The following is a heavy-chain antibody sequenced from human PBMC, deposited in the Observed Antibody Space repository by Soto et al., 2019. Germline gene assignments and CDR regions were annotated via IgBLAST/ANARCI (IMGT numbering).Heavy chain of an antibody. V-gene: IGHV3-49*03. CDR2: IRTKPYGETR. Sequence: GGSLRLSCTVSGLTFGDYGMSWFRQAPGKGLEWVGFIRTKPYGETREYAASVRGRFSISRDDSKSIAYLQMNSLNTDDTGVYYCSRVRYDVLTGYYLFDYWGHGTLVTVSS. D-gene: IGHD3-9*01. CDR1: GLTFGDYG. J-gene: IGHJ4*01. CDR3: SRVRYDVLTGYYLFDY.